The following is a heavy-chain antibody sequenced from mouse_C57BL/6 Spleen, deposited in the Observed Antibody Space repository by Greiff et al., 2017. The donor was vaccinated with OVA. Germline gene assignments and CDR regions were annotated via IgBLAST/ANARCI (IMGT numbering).Heavy chain of an antibody. CDR1: GYTFTDYY. J-gene: IGHJ2*01. D-gene: IGHD2-12*01. V-gene: IGHV1-76*01. Sequence: QVQLQQSGAELVRPGASVKLSCKASGYTFTDYYINWVKQRPGQGLEWIARIYPGSGNTYYNEKFKGKATLTAEKSSSTAYMQLSSLTSEDSAVYFCAREEELRPYFDYWGQGTTLTVSS. CDR3: AREEELRPYFDY. CDR2: IYPGSGNT.